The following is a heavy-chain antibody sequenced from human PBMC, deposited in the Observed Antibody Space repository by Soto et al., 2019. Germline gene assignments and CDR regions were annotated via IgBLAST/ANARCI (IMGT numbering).Heavy chain of an antibody. CDR2: IKSKTDGGTT. CDR3: TWGGYYQRDWFDP. CDR1: GFTFSNAW. V-gene: IGHV3-15*01. J-gene: IGHJ5*02. Sequence: EVQLVESGGGLVKPGGSLRLSCAASGFTFSNAWMSWVRQAPGKGLEWVGRIKSKTDGGTTDYAAPVKGRFTISRDXXKTTLYLQMNSLKTEDAAVYYWTWGGYYQRDWFDPWGQGTLVTVSS. D-gene: IGHD3-3*01.